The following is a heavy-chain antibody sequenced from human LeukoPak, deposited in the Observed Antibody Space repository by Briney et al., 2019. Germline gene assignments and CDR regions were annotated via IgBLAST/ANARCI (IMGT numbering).Heavy chain of an antibody. CDR1: GFSLRSHW. CDR2: IKPDGSEK. Sequence: PGGSLRLSRAPSGFSLRSHWMTWVRQAPGHGLGWGANIKPDGSEKKYVDSVKGRFTLSRDNAKNSLYLQMDSLSAEDTAGYYCARYNYLASSGHLYWGQGTLVSVSS. J-gene: IGHJ4*02. CDR3: ARYNYLASSGHLY. V-gene: IGHV3-7*01. D-gene: IGHD3-22*01.